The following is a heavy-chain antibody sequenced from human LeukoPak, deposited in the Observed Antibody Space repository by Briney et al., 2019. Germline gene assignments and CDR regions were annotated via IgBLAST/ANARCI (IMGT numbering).Heavy chain of an antibody. CDR2: IIPIFGTA. Sequence: SVKVSCKASGGTFSSYAISWVRQAPGQGLEWMGGIIPIFGTANYAQKFQGRVTITTDESTSTAYMELSSLRSDDTAVYYCARVDTAMDPFDYWGQGTLVTVSS. V-gene: IGHV1-69*05. J-gene: IGHJ4*02. D-gene: IGHD5-18*01. CDR3: ARVDTAMDPFDY. CDR1: GGTFSSYA.